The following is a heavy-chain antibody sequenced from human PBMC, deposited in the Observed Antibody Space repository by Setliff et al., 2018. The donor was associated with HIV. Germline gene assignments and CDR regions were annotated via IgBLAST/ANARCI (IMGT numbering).Heavy chain of an antibody. D-gene: IGHD3-22*01. V-gene: IGHV1-18*01. CDR3: VRDDNYFDTTGYYPYFDY. CDR1: GYTFISFG. CDR2: IAGHNGDT. Sequence: ASVKVSCKTSGYTFISFGISWVRQAPGQGLEWMGWIAGHNGDTKYDQMLQGRVTVAADISTSTVYMELRSLRSDDTAMYYCVRDDNYFDTTGYYPYFDYWGQGTQVTVPQ. J-gene: IGHJ4*02.